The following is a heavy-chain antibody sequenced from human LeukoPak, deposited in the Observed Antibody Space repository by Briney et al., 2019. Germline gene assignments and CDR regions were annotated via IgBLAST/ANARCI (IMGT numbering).Heavy chain of an antibody. CDR1: GFTFSSYG. CDR2: ISYDGSNK. CDR3: AKEAVQTYYDILTGYHPYYYYYGMDV. J-gene: IGHJ6*04. D-gene: IGHD3-9*01. V-gene: IGHV3-30*18. Sequence: GRSLRLSCAASGFTFSSYGMHWVRQAPGKGLEWVAVISYDGSNKYYADSVKGRFTISRDNSKNTLYLQMNSLRAEDTAVYYCAKEAVQTYYDILTGYHPYYYYYGMDVWGKGTTVTVSS.